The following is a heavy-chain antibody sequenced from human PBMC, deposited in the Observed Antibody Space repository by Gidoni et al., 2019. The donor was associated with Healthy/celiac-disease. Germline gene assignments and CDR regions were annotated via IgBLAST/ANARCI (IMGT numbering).Heavy chain of an antibody. Sequence: APGKGLEWVGFIRSKAYGGTTEYAASVKGRFTISRDDSKSIAYLQMNSLKTEDTAVYYCTRVGYYDFWSGYRFDYWGQGTLVTVSS. D-gene: IGHD3-3*01. CDR3: TRVGYYDFWSGYRFDY. CDR2: IRSKAYGGTT. J-gene: IGHJ4*02. V-gene: IGHV3-49*02.